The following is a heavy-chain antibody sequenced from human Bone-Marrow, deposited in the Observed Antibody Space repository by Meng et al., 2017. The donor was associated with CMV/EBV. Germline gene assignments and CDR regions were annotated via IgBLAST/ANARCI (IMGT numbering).Heavy chain of an antibody. CDR3: AKDLTGYFDY. D-gene: IGHD1-14*01. V-gene: IGHV3-30*02. CDR1: GFTFSHYD. CDR2: IRYDGSNK. Sequence: GGSLRLSCAASGFTFSHYDMHWVRQAPGKGLEWVAFIRYDGSNKYYADSVKGRFTISRDNSKNTLYLQMNSLRAEDTAVYYCAKDLTGYFDYWGQGTLVTVSS. J-gene: IGHJ4*02.